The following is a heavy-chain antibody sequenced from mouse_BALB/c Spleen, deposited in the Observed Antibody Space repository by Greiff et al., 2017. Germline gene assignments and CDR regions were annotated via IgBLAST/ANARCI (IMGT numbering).Heavy chain of an antibody. D-gene: IGHD2-14*01. CDR1: GYTFTSYT. CDR2: INPSSGYT. J-gene: IGHJ1*01. CDR3: ARPYYRYDWYFDV. Sequence: QVQLKQSAAELARPGASVKMSCKASGYTFTSYTMHWVKQRPGQGLEWIGYINPSSGYTEYNQKFKDKTTLTADKSSSTAYMQLSSLTSEDSAVYYCARPYYRYDWYFDVWGAGTTVTVSS. V-gene: IGHV1-4*02.